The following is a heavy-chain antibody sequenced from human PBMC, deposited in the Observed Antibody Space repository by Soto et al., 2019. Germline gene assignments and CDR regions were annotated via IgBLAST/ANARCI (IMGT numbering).Heavy chain of an antibody. Sequence: ASVGVSCKASGGSLSSYAISWVRQAPGQGLEWMGGIIPISGTANYAQKFQGRVTITADESTSTAYMELSSLRSEDTAVYYCARSQGSSTSLEIYYYYYGMDVWGQGTTVTVSS. V-gene: IGHV1-69*13. D-gene: IGHD2-2*01. CDR3: ARSQGSSTSLEIYYYYYGMDV. CDR2: IIPISGTA. J-gene: IGHJ6*02. CDR1: GGSLSSYA.